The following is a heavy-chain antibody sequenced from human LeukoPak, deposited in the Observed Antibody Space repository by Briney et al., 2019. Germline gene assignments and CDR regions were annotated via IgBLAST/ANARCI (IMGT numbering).Heavy chain of an antibody. CDR2: IYPGDSDT. D-gene: IGHD3-9*01. J-gene: IGHJ4*02. CDR3: ARHFGGPYYDILTGYYSPLDY. Sequence: GESLKISCKGSGYSFTTYWIGWVRQVPGKGLEWMGIIYPGDSDTTYSPSFQGQVTISADKSISTAYLQWSSLKASDTAMYYCARHFGGPYYDILTGYYSPLDYWGQGTLVTVSS. V-gene: IGHV5-51*01. CDR1: GYSFTTYW.